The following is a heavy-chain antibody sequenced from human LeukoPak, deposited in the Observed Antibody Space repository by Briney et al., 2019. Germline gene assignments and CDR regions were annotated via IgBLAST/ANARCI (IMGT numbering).Heavy chain of an antibody. CDR1: GVSINDYY. CDR3: ARIRCGHSGSVCYNH. CDR2: ISHTEGT. D-gene: IGHD3-9*01. J-gene: IGHJ4*02. V-gene: IGHV4-34*01. Sequence: SETLSLTCGVFGVSINDYYWSWIRQSPGKGLEWIGEISHTEGTRYNTSLESRVTMSVGTSENLLSLKLIFVTAADTAVYYCARIRCGHSGSVCYNHWGLGTLVTVSS.